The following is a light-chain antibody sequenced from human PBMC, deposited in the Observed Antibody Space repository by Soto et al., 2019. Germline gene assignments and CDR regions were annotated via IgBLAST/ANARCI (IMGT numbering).Light chain of an antibody. V-gene: IGLV1-40*01. CDR1: RSNIGAGYD. CDR3: QSFETSLGASRV. J-gene: IGLJ2*01. CDR2: GNT. Sequence: QSVLTQPPSVSGAPGQRVTISCTGSRSNIGAGYDVHWYQHLPGTAPKLLVHGNTIRPSGVPDRFSGSKSGTSASLAITGLQAEDEADYYCQSFETSLGASRVFGGGTKLTVL.